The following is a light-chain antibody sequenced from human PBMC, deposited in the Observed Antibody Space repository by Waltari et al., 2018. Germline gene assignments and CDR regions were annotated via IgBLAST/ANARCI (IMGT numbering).Light chain of an antibody. Sequence: QAALTQPRSVSGSPGQSVTISCTGTSSDVGGYQYVAWYQQHPGKAPKLMLYDVSKRPSGVPDRFSGSKSGNTASLTISGLQAEDEADYYCCSYAGSYTIFGGGTKLTVL. CDR3: CSYAGSYTI. J-gene: IGLJ2*01. V-gene: IGLV2-11*01. CDR1: SSDVGGYQY. CDR2: DVS.